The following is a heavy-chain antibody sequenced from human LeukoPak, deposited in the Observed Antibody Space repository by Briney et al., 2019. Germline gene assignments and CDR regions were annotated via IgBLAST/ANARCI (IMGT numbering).Heavy chain of an antibody. Sequence: SETLSLTCTVSGGSISGYYWSWIRQPPRRGLEWIGFVYYSGSTNYNPSLKSRVTISVDTSKNQFSLKLTSVTAADTAVYYCARYGSGSYSDDHFQHWGQGTLVTVSS. J-gene: IGHJ1*01. D-gene: IGHD3-10*01. V-gene: IGHV4-59*08. CDR3: ARYGSGSYSDDHFQH. CDR2: VYYSGST. CDR1: GGSISGYY.